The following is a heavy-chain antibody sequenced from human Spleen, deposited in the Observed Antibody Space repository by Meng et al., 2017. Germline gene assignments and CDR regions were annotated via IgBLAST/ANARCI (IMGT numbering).Heavy chain of an antibody. D-gene: IGHD3-22*01. J-gene: IGHJ4*02. CDR2: IYYSGST. V-gene: IGHV4-61*01. CDR1: GGSVSSGSYY. CDR3: ARESPTYYYDSSGFR. Sequence: QVQLRGSGPGLVRPSETLSLTCTVSGGSVSSGSYYWSWIRQPPGKGLEWIGYIYYSGSTNYNPSLKSRVTISVDTSKNQFSLKLSSVTAADTAVYYCARESPTYYYDSSGFRWGQGTLVTVSS.